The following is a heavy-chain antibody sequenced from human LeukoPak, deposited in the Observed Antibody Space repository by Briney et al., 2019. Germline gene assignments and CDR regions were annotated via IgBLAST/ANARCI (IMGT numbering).Heavy chain of an antibody. CDR2: TYYRSKWYN. CDR3: ARSWELGYYDSSGPFDY. J-gene: IGHJ4*02. CDR1: GDSVSSNSAA. V-gene: IGHV6-1*01. Sequence: SQTLSLTCAISGDSVSSNSAAWNWIRQSPSRGLEWLGRTYYRSKWYNDYAVSVKSRITINPDTSKNQFSLQLISVTPEDTAVYYCARSWELGYYDSSGPFDYWGQGTLVTVSS. D-gene: IGHD3-22*01.